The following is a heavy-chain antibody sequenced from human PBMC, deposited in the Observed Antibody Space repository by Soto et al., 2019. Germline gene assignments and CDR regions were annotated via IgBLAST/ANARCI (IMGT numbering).Heavy chain of an antibody. CDR3: ARRTYNTSPYDP. D-gene: IGHD3-10*01. CDR1: GGSIRNSGYY. V-gene: IGHV4-39*01. J-gene: IGHJ5*02. CDR2: INYSGAT. Sequence: PSETLSLTCTVSGGSIRNSGYYWGWIRQPPGKGLEWIGIINYSGATYYNPSLKSRLTISVDTSKNQFFLNLRSVTATDTAIYYCARRTYNTSPYDPWGRGTLVTVSS.